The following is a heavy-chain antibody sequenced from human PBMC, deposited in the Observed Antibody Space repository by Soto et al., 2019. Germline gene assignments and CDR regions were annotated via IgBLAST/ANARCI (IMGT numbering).Heavy chain of an antibody. Sequence: ASVRVSCKASGYTFTSYGISWVRQAPGQGLEWMGWISAYNGNTNYAQKLQGRVTVTTDTSTSTAYMELRSLRSDDTAVYYCARTYSSSSWFDPWGQGTLVTVSS. J-gene: IGHJ5*02. CDR1: GYTFTSYG. V-gene: IGHV1-18*01. CDR3: ARTYSSSSWFDP. CDR2: ISAYNGNT. D-gene: IGHD6-6*01.